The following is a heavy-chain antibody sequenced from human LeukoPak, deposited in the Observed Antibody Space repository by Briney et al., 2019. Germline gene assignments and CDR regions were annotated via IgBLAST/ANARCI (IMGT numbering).Heavy chain of an antibody. CDR2: IYHSGST. J-gene: IGHJ4*02. V-gene: IGHV4-38-2*02. CDR1: GYSISSGYY. CDR3: ARDSGRRFDD. Sequence: SETLSLTCTVSGYSISSGYYWCWILQPPGKGLEWIGSIYHSGSTYYNPSLKSRVTIPVDTSKNQFSLKLRSVTAADTAVYYCARDSGRRFDDWGQGTLVTVSS. D-gene: IGHD2-15*01.